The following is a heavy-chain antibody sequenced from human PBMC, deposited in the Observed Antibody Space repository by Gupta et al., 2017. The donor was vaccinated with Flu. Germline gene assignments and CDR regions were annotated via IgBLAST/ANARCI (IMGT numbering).Heavy chain of an antibody. V-gene: IGHV4-31*03. CDR2: IYFSGRST. D-gene: IGHD3-10*01. CDR1: GGSNSRDTYY. Sequence: QVQLQESGPGLVKPSQTLSLTCTVSGGSNSRDTYYWSWIRQHPGKGLEWIGYIYFSGRSTYYNPSLKSRVTISLDTSKNQIYLKLTSVTAADTAVYYCARDLVVRGLRYSMDVWGQGTTVTVSS. CDR3: ARDLVVRGLRYSMDV. J-gene: IGHJ6*02.